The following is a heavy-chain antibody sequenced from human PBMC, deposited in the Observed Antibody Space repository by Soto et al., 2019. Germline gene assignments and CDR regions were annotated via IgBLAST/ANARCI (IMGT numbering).Heavy chain of an antibody. V-gene: IGHV6-1*01. CDR1: VDTVSSNSAT. CDR3: ARYYYDSSGYLDY. CDR2: TYYRSKWYN. Sequence: PSQTLSLTCAISVDTVSSNSATWNWIRQSPSRGLEWLGRTYYRSKWYNDYAVSVKSRITINPDTSKNQFSLQLNSVTPEDTAVYYCARYYYDSSGYLDYWGQGTLVTVSS. D-gene: IGHD3-22*01. J-gene: IGHJ4*02.